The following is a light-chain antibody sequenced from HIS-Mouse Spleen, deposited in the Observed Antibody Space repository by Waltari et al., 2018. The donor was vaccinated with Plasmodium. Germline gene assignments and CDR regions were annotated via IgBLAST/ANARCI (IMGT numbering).Light chain of an antibody. CDR2: GAS. V-gene: IGKV3-20*01. J-gene: IGKJ2*01. Sequence: EIVLTQSPGTLSLSPGERAPLSCRASQSVSSSYLAWYQQKPGQAPRLLIYGASSRATGIPDRFSGSGSGTDFTLIISRLEPEDFAVYYCQQYGSSPPYTFGQGTKLEIK. CDR1: QSVSSSY. CDR3: QQYGSSPPYT.